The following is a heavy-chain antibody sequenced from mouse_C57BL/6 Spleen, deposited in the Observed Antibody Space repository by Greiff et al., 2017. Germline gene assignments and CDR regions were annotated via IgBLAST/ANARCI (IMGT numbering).Heavy chain of an antibody. CDR2: IDPSDSYT. CDR3: ARELRLQAY. V-gene: IGHV1-59*01. CDR1: GYTFTSYW. J-gene: IGHJ3*01. Sequence: VQLQQPGAELVRPGPSVKLSCKASGYTFTSYWMHWVKQRPGQGLEWIGVIDPSDSYTNYNQKFKGKATLTVDTSSSTAYMQLSSLTSEDSAVYYCARELRLQAYWGQGTLVTVSA. D-gene: IGHD3-2*02.